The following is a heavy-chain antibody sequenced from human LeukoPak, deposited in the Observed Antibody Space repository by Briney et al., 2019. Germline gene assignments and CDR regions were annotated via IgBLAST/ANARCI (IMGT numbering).Heavy chain of an antibody. CDR3: ARSRSTTGSYYSIDY. Sequence: GESMRLSCAASGFTFSSYNMNWVRQAPGKGLEWVSHISSTSSTIYYADSVKGRFTISRDNAKNSLYLQVNSLRDEDTAVYYCARSRSTTGSYYSIDYWGQGTLVT. J-gene: IGHJ4*02. CDR1: GFTFSSYN. CDR2: ISSTSSTI. D-gene: IGHD1-26*01. V-gene: IGHV3-48*02.